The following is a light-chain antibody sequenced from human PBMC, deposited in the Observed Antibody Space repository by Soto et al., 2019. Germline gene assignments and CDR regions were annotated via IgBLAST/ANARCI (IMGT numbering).Light chain of an antibody. CDR2: RND. V-gene: IGLV1-47*01. Sequence: QSVLTQPPSASGTPGQRVTISCSGSSSNIGSNYVCWYQQLPGTAPKLLIHRNDQRPSGVPDRFSASKSGTSASLAISGLRSEDEADYYCAAWDGSLSGGVFGTGTKLTVL. CDR3: AAWDGSLSGGV. J-gene: IGLJ1*01. CDR1: SSNIGSNY.